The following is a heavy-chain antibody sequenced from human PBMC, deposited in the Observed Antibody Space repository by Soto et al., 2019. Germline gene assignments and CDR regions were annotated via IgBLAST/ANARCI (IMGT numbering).Heavy chain of an antibody. J-gene: IGHJ5*02. D-gene: IGHD1-1*01. CDR3: ERPFDNTGWYHH. CDR1: GYSFTSYW. V-gene: IGHV5-51*01. Sequence: GESLKISCKGSGYSFTSYWIAWLRQRPGKGLECMGIIYPGDSDTRYSPSFEGQVTISADKSINTAYLQWSSLKASDSAMYYCERPFDNTGWYHHWGQGTRVTVSS. CDR2: IYPGDSDT.